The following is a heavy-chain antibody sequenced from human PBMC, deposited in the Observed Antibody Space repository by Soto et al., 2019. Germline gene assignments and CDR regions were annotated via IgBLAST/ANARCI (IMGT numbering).Heavy chain of an antibody. D-gene: IGHD5-12*01. CDR2: ISGSGGST. Sequence: GGSLRLSCAASGFTFSSYAMSWVRQAPGKGLEWVSAISGSGGSTYYADSVKGRFTISRDNSKNTLYLQMNSLRAEDTAVYYCAQSVDIVDYYYYYYMDVWGKGTTVTVSS. V-gene: IGHV3-23*01. CDR1: GFTFSSYA. J-gene: IGHJ6*03. CDR3: AQSVDIVDYYYYYYMDV.